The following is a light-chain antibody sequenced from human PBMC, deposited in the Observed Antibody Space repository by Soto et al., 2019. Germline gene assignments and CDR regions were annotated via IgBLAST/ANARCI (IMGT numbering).Light chain of an antibody. V-gene: IGLV1-40*01. CDR2: DNN. CDR3: QSYDSSLSNLVV. Sequence: QSVLTQPPSVSGAPGQRVTISCTGSSSNTGADYDVHWYQHLPGSAPKLLIYDNNIRPSGVPDRFSGSKSGTSASLAITGLQAEDEGDYDCQSYDSSLSNLVVFGGGTKVTVL. J-gene: IGLJ2*01. CDR1: SSNTGADYD.